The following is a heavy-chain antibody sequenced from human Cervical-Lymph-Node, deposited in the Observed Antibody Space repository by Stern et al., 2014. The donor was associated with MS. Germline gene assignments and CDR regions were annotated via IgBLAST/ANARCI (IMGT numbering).Heavy chain of an antibody. CDR2: IYYSGST. CDR1: GGSISSGGYY. D-gene: IGHD6-13*01. Sequence: VQLVESGPGLVKPSQTLSLTCTVSGGSISSGGYYWSWLRQHPGKGLEGIGYIYYSGSTYYNPSLKSRVTISVDTSKNQFSLKLSSVTAADTAVYYCARGIAAAGSSYNWFDPWGQGTLVTVSS. CDR3: ARGIAAAGSSYNWFDP. J-gene: IGHJ5*02. V-gene: IGHV4-31*03.